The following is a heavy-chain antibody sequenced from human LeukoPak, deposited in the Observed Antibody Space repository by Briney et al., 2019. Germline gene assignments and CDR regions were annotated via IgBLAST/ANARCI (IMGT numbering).Heavy chain of an antibody. CDR3: TRDRAYGALDY. CDR2: INGDGSLN. D-gene: IGHD4/OR15-4a*01. V-gene: IGHV3-7*01. J-gene: IGHJ4*02. Sequence: GGSLRLSCTASGFTFGDYAMTWVRQAPGKGLEWVANINGDGSLNGHVASVKGRFTISRDNAKNSVYLQMISLRDEDTAVYYCTRDRAYGALDYWGQGTLVTVSS. CDR1: GFTFGDYA.